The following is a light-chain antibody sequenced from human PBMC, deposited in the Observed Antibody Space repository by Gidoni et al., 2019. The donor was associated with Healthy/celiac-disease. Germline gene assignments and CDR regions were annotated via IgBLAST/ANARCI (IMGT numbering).Light chain of an antibody. CDR1: QSVSSSY. J-gene: IGKJ2*01. Sequence: DSGLRQSPGTLSLSPGERATLTCRASQSVSSSYLTWYQQKPGQAPRLLIYGASSRATGIPDRFSGSGSGTDFTLTTSRLEPEDFAVYYCQQYGSSPGYTFGQGTKLEIK. V-gene: IGKV3-20*01. CDR2: GAS. CDR3: QQYGSSPGYT.